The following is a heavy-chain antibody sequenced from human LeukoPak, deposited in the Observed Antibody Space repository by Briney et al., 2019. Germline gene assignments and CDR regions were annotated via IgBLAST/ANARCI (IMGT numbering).Heavy chain of an antibody. J-gene: IGHJ4*02. CDR2: ISSGSSYI. V-gene: IGHV3-21*01. CDR3: ASGSSYYSFDF. Sequence: GGSLRLSCAVSGFTFSSYTLNWVRQAPGKGLEWVSSISSGSSYIYYADSVKGRFTISRDNAKTSLFLQLNSLRAEDTAVYYCASGSSYYSFDFWGQGALVTVSS. CDR1: GFTFSSYT. D-gene: IGHD1-26*01.